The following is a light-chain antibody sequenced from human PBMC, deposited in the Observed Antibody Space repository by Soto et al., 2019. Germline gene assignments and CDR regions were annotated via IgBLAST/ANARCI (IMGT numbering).Light chain of an antibody. V-gene: IGLV2-14*01. CDR3: SSYTSSNTLEV. CDR2: DVS. Sequence: QSVLTQPASVSGSPGQSITISCTGTSSDVGGYNYVSWYQRHPGKAPKLMIYDVSNRPSGVSNRFSGSKSGNTASLTISGLQAEDEADYYCSSYTSSNTLEVFGTGTKVPVL. J-gene: IGLJ1*01. CDR1: SSDVGGYNY.